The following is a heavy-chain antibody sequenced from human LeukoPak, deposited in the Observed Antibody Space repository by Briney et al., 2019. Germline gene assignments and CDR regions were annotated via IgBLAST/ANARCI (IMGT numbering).Heavy chain of an antibody. CDR2: ISAYNGNT. J-gene: IGHJ4*02. Sequence: ASVKVSWKASGYTFTSYGISWVRQAPGQGLEWMGWISAYNGNTNYAQKLQGRVTMTTDTSTSTAYMELRSLRSDDTVVYHCARVLTTGEHFAYWGQGTLVTVSS. CDR1: GYTFTSYG. D-gene: IGHD7-27*01. V-gene: IGHV1-18*01. CDR3: ARVLTTGEHFAY.